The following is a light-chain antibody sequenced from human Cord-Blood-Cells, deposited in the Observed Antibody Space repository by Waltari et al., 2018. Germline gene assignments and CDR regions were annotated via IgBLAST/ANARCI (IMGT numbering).Light chain of an antibody. J-gene: IGKJ2*01. CDR2: DAS. CDR3: QQRSNWMYT. V-gene: IGKV3-11*01. CDR1: QSVSSY. Sequence: EIVLTQSPAPLSFSPGERATLSCRASQSVSSYLAWYQQKPGQAPRRLIYDASNRATGIPARFSGSGSGTDFTLTISSLEPEDFAVYYCQQRSNWMYTFGQGTKLEIK.